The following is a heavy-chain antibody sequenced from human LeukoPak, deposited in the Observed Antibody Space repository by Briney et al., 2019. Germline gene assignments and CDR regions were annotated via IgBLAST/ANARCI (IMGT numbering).Heavy chain of an antibody. Sequence: SVKISCKASGGTFTKYVISCVREAPGQGLEWMGRFIPVHDTANYAHKFQGRVILTADKSTSTAYMELNSLRSEDTAVYYCAMLGVIPDWGQGTLITVSS. J-gene: IGHJ1*01. V-gene: IGHV1-69*04. CDR2: FIPVHDTA. D-gene: IGHD2-21*01. CDR1: GGTFTKYV. CDR3: AMLGVIPD.